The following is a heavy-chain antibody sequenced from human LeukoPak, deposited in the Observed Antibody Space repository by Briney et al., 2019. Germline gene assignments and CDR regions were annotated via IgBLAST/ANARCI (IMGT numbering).Heavy chain of an antibody. D-gene: IGHD3-3*01. V-gene: IGHV3-23*01. Sequence: GGSLRLSCAASGFTFSNYAMNWVRQAPGKGLEWVSAISGSGGSTYYADSVKGRFTISRDNSKNTLYLQMNSLRAEDTAVYYCAERGDDFWSGYFYYFDHWGQGTLVTVSS. CDR1: GFTFSNYA. J-gene: IGHJ4*02. CDR2: ISGSGGST. CDR3: AERGDDFWSGYFYYFDH.